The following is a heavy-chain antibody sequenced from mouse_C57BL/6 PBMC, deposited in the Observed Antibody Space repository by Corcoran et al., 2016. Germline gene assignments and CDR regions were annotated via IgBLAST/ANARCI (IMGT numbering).Heavy chain of an antibody. CDR3: ARCDDGSYYFDY. CDR2: INTYSGVP. J-gene: IGHJ2*01. V-gene: IGHV9-3*01. Sequence: QIQLVQSGPELKKPGETVKISCKASGYTFTTYGMSWVKQAPGKGLKWMGWINTYSGVPTYADDFKGRFAFSLETSASTAYLQINNLKNEDTATYFCARCDDGSYYFDYWGQGTTLTVSS. D-gene: IGHD2-3*01. CDR1: GYTFTTYG.